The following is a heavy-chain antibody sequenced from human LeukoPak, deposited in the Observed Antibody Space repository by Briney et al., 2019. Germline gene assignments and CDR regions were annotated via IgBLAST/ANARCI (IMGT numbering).Heavy chain of an antibody. CDR3: EKDSHLDV. CDR1: GGSISGTDLY. D-gene: IGHD2-15*01. J-gene: IGHJ6*02. Sequence: PQTLSLTCTLSGGSISGTDLYGGCIRQLPGNGLEWIGNIHSSENSFCNPSLKSRVTISVDTSKNQLSLKLSSVTAADTAVYYCEKDSHLDVWGQGTTVTVSS. V-gene: IGHV4-39*01. CDR2: IHSSENS.